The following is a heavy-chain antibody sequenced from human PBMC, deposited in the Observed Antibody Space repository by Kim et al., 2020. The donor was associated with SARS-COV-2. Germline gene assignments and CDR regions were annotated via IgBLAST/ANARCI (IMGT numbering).Heavy chain of an antibody. V-gene: IGHV3-7*01. CDR3: ARVYDILTGYYNLEFEGSNFDL. CDR1: GFTFSSYW. D-gene: IGHD3-9*01. J-gene: IGHJ2*01. Sequence: GGSLRLSCAASGFTFSSYWMSWVRQAPGKGLEWVANIKQDGSEKYYVDSVKGRFTISRDNAKNSLYLQMNSLRAEDTAVYYCARVYDILTGYYNLEFEGSNFDLWGRGTLVTVSS. CDR2: IKQDGSEK.